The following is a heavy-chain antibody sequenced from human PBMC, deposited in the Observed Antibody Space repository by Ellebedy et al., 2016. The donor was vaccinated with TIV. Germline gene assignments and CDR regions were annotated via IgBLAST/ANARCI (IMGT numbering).Heavy chain of an antibody. CDR2: VFPTNGDK. D-gene: IGHD2-2*01. V-gene: IGHV1-2*02. CDR1: GYTFTAYH. Sequence: ASVKVSCKTSGYTFTAYHIHWVRQAPGQGLEWMGWVFPTNGDKTYAQKFQGRVTMTRDMSTRTAYMELNSLRSDDTAVYYCAAFPYISTSSAYWGQGALVTVSS. CDR3: AAFPYISTSSAY. J-gene: IGHJ4*02.